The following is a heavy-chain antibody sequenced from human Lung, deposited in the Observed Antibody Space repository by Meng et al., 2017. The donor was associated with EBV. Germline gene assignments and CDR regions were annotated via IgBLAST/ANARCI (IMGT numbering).Heavy chain of an antibody. CDR2: VYHRGDT. CDR1: GDSIRSDIW. Sequence: QVQLPESGPGLVKPSGNLSLTCTVSGDSIRSDIWWRWVRQPPGKGLEWIGEVYHRGDTNYNPSLKSRVDISVDKSKNQFYLSLFSVTAADTAVYYCAATVNDGYFDYWGQGTLVTVSS. V-gene: IGHV4-4*02. D-gene: IGHD4-11*01. J-gene: IGHJ4*02. CDR3: AATVNDGYFDY.